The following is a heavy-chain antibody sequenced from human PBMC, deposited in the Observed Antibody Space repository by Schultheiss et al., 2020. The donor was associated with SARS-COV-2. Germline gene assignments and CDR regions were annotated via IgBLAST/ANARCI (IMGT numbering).Heavy chain of an antibody. V-gene: IGHV4-38-2*01. D-gene: IGHD3-10*01. J-gene: IGHJ2*01. CDR1: GYSISSGYY. Sequence: SETLSLTCAVSGYSISSGYYWGWIRQPPAKGLEWIGSIYHSGSTYYNPSLKSRVTISVDTSKNQFSLKLSSVTAADTAVYYCARHGSGDFSSYWYFDLWGRGTLVTVSS. CDR3: ARHGSGDFSSYWYFDL. CDR2: IYHSGST.